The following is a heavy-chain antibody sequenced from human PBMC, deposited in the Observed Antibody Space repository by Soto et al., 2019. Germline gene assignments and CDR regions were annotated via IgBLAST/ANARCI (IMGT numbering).Heavy chain of an antibody. CDR1: GYTFTGYY. V-gene: IGHV1-2*02. CDR3: AREGGVGSSSPVWFDP. J-gene: IGHJ5*02. Sequence: QVQLVQSGAEVKKPGASVKVSCKASGYTFTGYYMHWVRQAPGQGLEWVGWINPNSGGTNYAQKFQGRVTMTRDTSISTAYMELSRLRSDDTAVYYCAREGGVGSSSPVWFDPWGQGTLVTVSS. CDR2: INPNSGGT. D-gene: IGHD6-6*01.